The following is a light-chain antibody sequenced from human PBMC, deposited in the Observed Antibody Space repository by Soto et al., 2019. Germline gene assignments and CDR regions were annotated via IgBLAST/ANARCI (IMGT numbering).Light chain of an antibody. J-gene: IGKJ2*01. CDR1: QDISNY. CDR2: DAS. V-gene: IGKV1-33*01. Sequence: IQMTQSPSSLSASVGDRVTITCQASQDISNYLNWYQQKPGKAPKLLIYDASNLETGVPSRFSGSGSGTDFTFTISSLQPEDIATYYCQQYDNLPMYTFGQGTKVEIK. CDR3: QQYDNLPMYT.